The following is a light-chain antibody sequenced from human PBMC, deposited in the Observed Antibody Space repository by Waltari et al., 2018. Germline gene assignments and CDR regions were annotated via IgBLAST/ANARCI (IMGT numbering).Light chain of an antibody. CDR3: QSYDSSLSGSV. Sequence: QSVLTQPPSVSGAPGQRVTISCTGSTANIAAGYVVPWSQQLPVTAPKLLIYGNSNRPSGVPDRFSGSKSGTSASLAITGLQAEDEADYYCQSYDSSLSGSVFGGGTKLTVL. J-gene: IGLJ3*02. CDR2: GNS. CDR1: TANIAAGYV. V-gene: IGLV1-40*01.